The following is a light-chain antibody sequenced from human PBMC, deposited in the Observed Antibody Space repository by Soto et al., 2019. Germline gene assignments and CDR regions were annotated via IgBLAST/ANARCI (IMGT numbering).Light chain of an antibody. CDR2: AAS. CDR1: QSGPSNY. CDR3: QHYGNSPYT. Sequence: IVLTQPPGTLSLSPGESGTLACRSRQSGPSNYLAWYQHKPGQAPRLLIYAASSSATGVPGRFSGSGSGTEFTLTISRLESEDFAVYYCQHYGNSPYTFGQGTRLEI. J-gene: IGKJ5*01. V-gene: IGKV3-20*01.